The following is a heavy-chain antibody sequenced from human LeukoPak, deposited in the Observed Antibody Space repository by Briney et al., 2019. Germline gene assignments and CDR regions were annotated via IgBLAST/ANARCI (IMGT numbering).Heavy chain of an antibody. D-gene: IGHD4-23*01. J-gene: IGHJ4*02. Sequence: GGSLRLSCAAPGFTFSNAWMSWVRQAPGKGLEWVGRIKGIPDGETTDYAAPVKGRFTISRDDSKDTVYLLMNSLRAEDTAVYYCSTDRGSDRNYGDNPPFDYWGQGTLVTVSS. CDR1: GFTFSNAW. CDR2: IKGIPDGETT. CDR3: STDRGSDRNYGDNPPFDY. V-gene: IGHV3-15*01.